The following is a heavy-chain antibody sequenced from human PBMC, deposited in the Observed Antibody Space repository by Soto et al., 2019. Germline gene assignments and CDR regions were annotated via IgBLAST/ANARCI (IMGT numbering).Heavy chain of an antibody. CDR3: ARIPRYSSSWYGMDV. D-gene: IGHD6-13*01. V-gene: IGHV2-26*01. CDR2: SFSNDEK. Sequence: QVTLKESGPVLVKPTETLTLTCTVSGFSLSNARMGVSWIRQPPGKALEWLAHSFSNDEKSYSTSLKSRLTISKDPSKSQVVLTMTNMDPVDTATYYCARIPRYSSSWYGMDVWGQGTTVTVSS. CDR1: GFSLSNARMG. J-gene: IGHJ6*02.